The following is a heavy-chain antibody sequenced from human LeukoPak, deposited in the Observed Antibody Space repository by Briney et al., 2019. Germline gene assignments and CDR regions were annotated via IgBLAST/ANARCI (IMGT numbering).Heavy chain of an antibody. J-gene: IGHJ4*02. V-gene: IGHV5-51*01. Sequence: GESLKISCKGSGYSFSDYWIGWVRQMPGKGLEWMGIIYPGDSDTRYSPSFQGKVTISADNSISTAYLQWSSLQASDTAMYYCARAPTSLSNPYYFGYWGQGTPVTVSS. CDR3: ARAPTSLSNPYYFGY. CDR1: GYSFSDYW. CDR2: IYPGDSDT. D-gene: IGHD2/OR15-2a*01.